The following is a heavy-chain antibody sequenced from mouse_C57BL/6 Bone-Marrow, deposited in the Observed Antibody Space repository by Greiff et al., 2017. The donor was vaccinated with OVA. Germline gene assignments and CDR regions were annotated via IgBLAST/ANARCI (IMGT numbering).Heavy chain of an antibody. CDR1: GFSLTSYG. CDR2: IWSGGST. Sequence: VQLQQSGPGLVQPSQRLSITCTVSGFSLTSYGVHWVRQPPGKGLEWLGVIWSGGSTDYNAAFISRLSISKDNSKSQVFFKMNSLQADDTAIYYCAKKGHYYGSFYAMDYWGQGTSVTVSS. J-gene: IGHJ4*01. V-gene: IGHV2-4*01. D-gene: IGHD1-1*01. CDR3: AKKGHYYGSFYAMDY.